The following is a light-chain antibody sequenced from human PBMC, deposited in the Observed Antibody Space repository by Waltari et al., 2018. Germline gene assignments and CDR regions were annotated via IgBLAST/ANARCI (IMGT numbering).Light chain of an antibody. V-gene: IGKV3-15*01. Sequence: EIVMTQSPATLSVSPGERATLSSRASQSVSRHLAWDQQKPGQAPSLLIYGASTRATGTPARFSGSGSGTEFTLTISSLQSEDFAVYYCQQYNNWPRPFGPGTKVDIK. CDR3: QQYNNWPRP. CDR2: GAS. J-gene: IGKJ3*01. CDR1: QSVSRH.